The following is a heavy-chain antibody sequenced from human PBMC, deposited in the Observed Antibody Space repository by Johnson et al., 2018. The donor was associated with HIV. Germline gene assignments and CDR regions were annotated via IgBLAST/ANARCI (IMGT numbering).Heavy chain of an antibody. D-gene: IGHD3-10*01. CDR1: GFTFSSYA. J-gene: IGHJ3*02. V-gene: IGHV3-30*14. Sequence: QMQLVESVGGVVQPGRSLRLSCAASGFTFSSYAMHWVRQAPGKGLEWVAVISYDGSNKYYADSVKGRFTISRDNSKNTLYLQMNSLRVEDTAVYYCASEVRGVLDIWGQGTMVTVSS. CDR3: ASEVRGVLDI. CDR2: ISYDGSNK.